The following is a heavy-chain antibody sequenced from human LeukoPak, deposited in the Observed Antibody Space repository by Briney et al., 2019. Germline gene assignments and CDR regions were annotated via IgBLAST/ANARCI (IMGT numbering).Heavy chain of an antibody. D-gene: IGHD1-1*01. V-gene: IGHV3-15*01. CDR2: IKSNAAGGTS. CDR1: GFIFSRAW. Sequence: GGSLRLSCAASGFIFSRAWMSWLRQAPGKGLEWVGRIKSNAAGGTSDFTAPVRGRFTISRDDSKSTLYLEMNNLKAEDTAVYYCTEMNDKGAFNIWGQGTMVTVSS. CDR3: TEMNDKGAFNI. J-gene: IGHJ3*02.